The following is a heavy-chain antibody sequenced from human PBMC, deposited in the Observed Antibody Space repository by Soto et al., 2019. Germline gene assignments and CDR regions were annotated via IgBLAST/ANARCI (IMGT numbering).Heavy chain of an antibody. CDR2: ISYDGSNK. J-gene: IGHJ6*02. CDR3: AKDQGSLYCSGGRCYSIDRYYGVDV. Sequence: PGGSLRLSCAASGFTFGRYGMHWVRQAPGKGLEWVAVISYDGSNKYYADSVKGRFTISRDNSKNTLYLQMNSLRAEDTAVYYCAKDQGSLYCSGGRCYSIDRYYGVDVWGQGTTVTVSS. V-gene: IGHV3-30*18. CDR1: GFTFGRYG. D-gene: IGHD2-15*01.